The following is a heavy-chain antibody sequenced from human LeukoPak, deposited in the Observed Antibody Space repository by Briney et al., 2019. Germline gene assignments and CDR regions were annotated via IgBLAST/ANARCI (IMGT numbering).Heavy chain of an antibody. V-gene: IGHV3-30*18. D-gene: IGHD6-13*01. J-gene: IGHJ6*02. CDR3: AKGLYSSSWYVGYYYYYGMDV. CDR1: GFTFSSYG. CDR2: ISYDGSNK. Sequence: GGSLRLSCAASGFTFSSYGMHWVRQAPGKGLEWVAVISYDGSNKYYADSVKGRFTISRDNSKNTLYLQMNSLRAEDTAVYYCAKGLYSSSWYVGYYYYYGMDVRGQGTTVTVSS.